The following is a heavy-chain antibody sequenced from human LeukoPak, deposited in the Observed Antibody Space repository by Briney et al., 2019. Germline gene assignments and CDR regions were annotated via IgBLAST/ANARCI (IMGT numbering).Heavy chain of an antibody. V-gene: IGHV3-66*03. CDR3: ARDRAANQDWVEFDP. CDR2: IRDSGEA. Sequence: GGSLRLSCAVSGFRVSDYCMSWVRQAPGKGLEWVGLIRDSGEAFYADFARGRFAISRDESENTLYLQMNSLRVEDTAVYFCARDRAANQDWVEFDPWGQGTPVIVSS. D-gene: IGHD3/OR15-3a*01. J-gene: IGHJ5*02. CDR1: GFRVSDYC.